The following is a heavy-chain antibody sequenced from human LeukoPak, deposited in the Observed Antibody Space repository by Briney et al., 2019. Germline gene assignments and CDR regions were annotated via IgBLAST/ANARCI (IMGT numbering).Heavy chain of an antibody. CDR1: GGSFSGYY. CDR2: INHSGST. D-gene: IGHD3-22*01. CDR3: ARSSRYYYDSSAFDAFDI. V-gene: IGHV4-34*01. J-gene: IGHJ3*02. Sequence: SETLSLTCAVYGGSFSGYYWSWIRQPPGKGLEWIGEINHSGSTNYNPSLKSRVTISLDTSKNQFSLKLSSVTAADTAVYYCARSSRYYYDSSAFDAFDIWGQGTMVTVSS.